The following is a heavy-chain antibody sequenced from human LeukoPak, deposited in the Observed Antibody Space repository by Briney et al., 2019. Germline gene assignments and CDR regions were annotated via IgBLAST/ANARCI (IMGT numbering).Heavy chain of an antibody. Sequence: SETLSLTCAVSGGSISSGYWWSWVRQPPMKGLEWIGEIIDSGSTDYNPSLKGRITISLDKTKNQFSLNVNSVTAADTAVYYCATYGPTSGGYTFEYWGQGILVTVSS. J-gene: IGHJ4*02. CDR2: IIDSGST. D-gene: IGHD2-15*01. CDR1: GGSISSGYW. CDR3: ATYGPTSGGYTFEY. V-gene: IGHV4-4*02.